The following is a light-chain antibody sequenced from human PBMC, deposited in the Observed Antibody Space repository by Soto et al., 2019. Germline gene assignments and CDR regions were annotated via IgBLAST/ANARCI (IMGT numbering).Light chain of an antibody. CDR3: QQYGSSPYT. CDR2: GAS. V-gene: IGKV3-20*01. Sequence: EIVLTQSPGTLSLSPGERATLSCRASQSVNSNYFAWYQQKPGQAPRLLIYGASSRATDIPDRFSGSGSGTDFTLTISRLEPEDFAVYYCQQYGSSPYTFGQGTKLETK. CDR1: QSVNSNY. J-gene: IGKJ2*01.